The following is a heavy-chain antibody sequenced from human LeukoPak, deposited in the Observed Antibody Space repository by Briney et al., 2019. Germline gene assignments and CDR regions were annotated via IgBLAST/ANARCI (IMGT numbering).Heavy chain of an antibody. D-gene: IGHD4/OR15-4a*01. J-gene: IGHJ4*02. CDR3: AKESGALGAPLYDY. CDR1: GLIFRNYA. Sequence: GGSLRLSCGASGLIFRNYAMSWVRQAPGEGLEWVSGISDNGGGRYYADSVKGRFTISRDNSKNMLYLQMNSLRAEDTAVYYCAKESGALGAPLYDYWGRGILVTASS. CDR2: ISDNGGGR. V-gene: IGHV3-23*01.